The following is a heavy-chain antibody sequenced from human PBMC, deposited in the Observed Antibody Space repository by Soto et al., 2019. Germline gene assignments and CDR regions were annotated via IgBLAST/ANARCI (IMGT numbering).Heavy chain of an antibody. D-gene: IGHD5-18*01. Sequence: ASVKVSCKASGYTFSTYGISWVRQAPGQGRKWMGWIGAYNGDTNYAQKLQGRVTMTTDTSTSTAYMELTSLRSDDTAIYYCARDRGYSPDSFDIWGQGTMVTVSS. CDR3: ARDRGYSPDSFDI. J-gene: IGHJ3*02. V-gene: IGHV1-18*01. CDR1: GYTFSTYG. CDR2: IGAYNGDT.